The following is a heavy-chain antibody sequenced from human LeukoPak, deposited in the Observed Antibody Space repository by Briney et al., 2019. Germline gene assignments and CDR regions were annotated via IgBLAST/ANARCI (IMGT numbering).Heavy chain of an antibody. J-gene: IGHJ4*02. D-gene: IGHD3-16*02. V-gene: IGHV4-34*01. Sequence: SETLSLTCAVYGGSFSGYYWSWIRQPPGKGLEWIGEINHSGSTNYNPSLKSRVTISVDTSKNQFSLKLSSVTAADTAVYYCARGRGDYVWGSYRYTHYFDYWGQGTLVTVSS. CDR3: ARGRGDYVWGSYRYTHYFDY. CDR2: INHSGST. CDR1: GGSFSGYY.